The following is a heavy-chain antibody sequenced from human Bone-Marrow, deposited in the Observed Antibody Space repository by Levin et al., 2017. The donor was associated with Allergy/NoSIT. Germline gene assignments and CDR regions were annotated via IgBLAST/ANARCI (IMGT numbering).Heavy chain of an antibody. J-gene: IGHJ4*02. CDR1: GFTFSSYS. V-gene: IGHV3-21*01. D-gene: IGHD2-21*01. CDR3: ARNRPGDRRTY. CDR2: INSGSSFI. Sequence: PGGSLRLSCEGSGFTFSSYSLHWVRQAPGKGLEWVSSINSGSSFINYGDSVEGRFTVSRDNSKNLLYLQMNNLRLDDTAVYYCARNRPGDRRTYWGQGTLVTVSS.